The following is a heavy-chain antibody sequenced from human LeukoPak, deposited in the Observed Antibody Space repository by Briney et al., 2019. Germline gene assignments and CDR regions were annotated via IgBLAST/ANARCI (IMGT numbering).Heavy chain of an antibody. J-gene: IGHJ4*02. V-gene: IGHV4-59*01. D-gene: IGHD6-6*01. Sequence: SETLSLTCSVSGGSIISYYWSWLRQPPGKGLEWIGYIYYSGSAKYNPSLTSRGTISVDTSKNQFSLKLTSVTAADTAVYYCARDIGAARSDYWGQGTLVTVSS. CDR2: IYYSGSA. CDR3: ARDIGAARSDY. CDR1: GGSIISYY.